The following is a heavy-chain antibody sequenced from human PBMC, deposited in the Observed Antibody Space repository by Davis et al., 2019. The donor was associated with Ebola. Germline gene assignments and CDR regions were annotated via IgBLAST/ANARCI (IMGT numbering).Heavy chain of an antibody. Sequence: GGSLRLSCVASGFTFSGYAMHWVRQAPGKGLEWVAVISYDGSNKYYADSVKGRFTISRDNSKNTLYLQMNSLRAEDTAVYYCANTAAAPRPWGQGTLVTVSS. D-gene: IGHD6-13*01. CDR1: GFTFSGYA. V-gene: IGHV3-30*04. CDR3: ANTAAAPRP. CDR2: ISYDGSNK. J-gene: IGHJ5*02.